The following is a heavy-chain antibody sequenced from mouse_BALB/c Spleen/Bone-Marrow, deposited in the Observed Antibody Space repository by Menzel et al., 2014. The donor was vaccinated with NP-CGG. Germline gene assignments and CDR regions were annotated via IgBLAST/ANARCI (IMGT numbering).Heavy chain of an antibody. CDR1: GFSLISYG. CDR2: IWAGGST. D-gene: IGHD2-14*01. V-gene: IGHV2-9*02. CDR3: AREDFRYDSFDY. Sequence: VQGVVSGPGLVAPSQSLSISCTVSGFSLISYGVHWVRQPPGKGLEWLGVIWAGGSTNYNSALMSRLSISKDNSKSQVFLKMNSLQTDDTAIYYCAREDFRYDSFDYWGQGTTLTVSS. J-gene: IGHJ2*01.